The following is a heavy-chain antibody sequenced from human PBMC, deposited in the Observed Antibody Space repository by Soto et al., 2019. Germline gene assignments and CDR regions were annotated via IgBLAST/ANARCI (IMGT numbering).Heavy chain of an antibody. CDR2: VYFTGTT. CDR1: GGSINNGHFY. V-gene: IGHV4-30-4*01. CDR3: VRGYYYGSGSLHWFDP. D-gene: IGHD3-10*01. Sequence: QLQLQESGPGLVKPSQTLSLTCTVSGGSINNGHFYWGWIRQPPGKGLEWIGYVYFTGTTYLNPSIKSRINMALETSKNQFSLKLSSVTAADTAVYYCVRGYYYGSGSLHWFDPWGQGTLVTVSS. J-gene: IGHJ5*02.